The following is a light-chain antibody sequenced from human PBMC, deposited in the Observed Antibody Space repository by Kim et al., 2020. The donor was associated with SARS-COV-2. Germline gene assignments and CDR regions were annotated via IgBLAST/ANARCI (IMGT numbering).Light chain of an antibody. Sequence: YASVEGRVPITGRASQSINSRLAWYQQKPGKAPNLLIFDASILQSGVSSRFSGSESGTEFSLTISSLQPDDFATYYCHQYYSYSYTFGQGTKLEI. CDR1: QSINSR. CDR2: DAS. CDR3: HQYYSYSYT. V-gene: IGKV1-5*01. J-gene: IGKJ2*01.